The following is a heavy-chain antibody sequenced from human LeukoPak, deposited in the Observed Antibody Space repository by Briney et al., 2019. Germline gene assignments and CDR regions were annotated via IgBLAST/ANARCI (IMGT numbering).Heavy chain of an antibody. CDR2: TYYRSKWYS. V-gene: IGHV6-1*01. Sequence: SQTLSLTCVISGDSVSSNSAAWNWIRQSPSRGLEWLGRTYYRSKWYSYSAVSVKSRIIINPDTSKNQFSLQLNSVTPEDTAVYYCARDPIGIAAAGTGDFDYWGQGTLVTVSS. CDR1: GDSVSSNSAA. CDR3: ARDPIGIAAAGTGDFDY. D-gene: IGHD6-13*01. J-gene: IGHJ4*02.